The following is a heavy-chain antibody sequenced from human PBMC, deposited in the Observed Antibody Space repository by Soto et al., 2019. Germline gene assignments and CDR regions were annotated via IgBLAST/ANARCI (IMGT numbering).Heavy chain of an antibody. Sequence: GGSLRLSCAASGFTFSSYEMNWVRQAPGKGLEWVSYISSSGSTIYYADSVKGRFTISRDNAKNSLYLQMNSLRAEDTAVYYCARDRAARGSAYYYYYYGMDVWGQGTTVTVSS. J-gene: IGHJ6*02. CDR1: GFTFSSYE. D-gene: IGHD5-18*01. V-gene: IGHV3-48*03. CDR3: ARDRAARGSAYYYYYYGMDV. CDR2: ISSSGSTI.